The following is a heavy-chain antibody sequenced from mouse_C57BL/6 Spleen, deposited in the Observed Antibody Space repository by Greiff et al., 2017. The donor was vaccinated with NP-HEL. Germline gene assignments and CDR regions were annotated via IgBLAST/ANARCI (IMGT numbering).Heavy chain of an antibody. D-gene: IGHD1-1*01. J-gene: IGHJ4*01. CDR2: INYDGSST. V-gene: IGHV5-16*01. CDR1: GFTFSDYY. CDR3: ARVLRYMDY. Sequence: EVKVVESEGGLVQPGSSMKLSCTASGFTFSDYYMAWVRQVPEKGLEWVANINYDGSSTYYLDSLKSRFIISRDNAKNILYLQMSSLKSEDTATYYCARVLRYMDYWGQGTSVTVSS.